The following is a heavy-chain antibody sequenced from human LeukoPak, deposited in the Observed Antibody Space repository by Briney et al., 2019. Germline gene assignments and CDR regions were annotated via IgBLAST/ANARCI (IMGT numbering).Heavy chain of an antibody. CDR3: ARGQYYYDSSGHFYFDY. J-gene: IGHJ4*02. V-gene: IGHV3-7*01. CDR1: GFNFSALW. CDR2: IKQDGSEK. Sequence: GGSLSLSSAASGFNFSALWMSWVRPAPGKGRGWVANIKQDGSEKYYLDSVRGRFTISRDNAQNSLYLQMNSLSAEDTAVYYCARGQYYYDSSGHFYFDYWGQGTLVTVSS. D-gene: IGHD3-22*01.